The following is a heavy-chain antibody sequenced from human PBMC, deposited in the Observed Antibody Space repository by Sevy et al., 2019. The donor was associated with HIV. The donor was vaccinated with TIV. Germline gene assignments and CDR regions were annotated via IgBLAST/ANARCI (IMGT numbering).Heavy chain of an antibody. CDR3: ARHAREAWRGSGVYYNVTDGFDP. J-gene: IGHJ5*02. V-gene: IGHV3-49*04. Sequence: GGSLRLSCTGSGFNIADYYMTWVRQAPGKGLDWVGFIITKNHGGTPEYGASVKGRFTISRDDSKTTIYLQMHSLKTEDTGIYYCARHAREAWRGSGVYYNVTDGFDPWGQGTLVTVSS. D-gene: IGHD3-10*01. CDR1: GFNIADYY. CDR2: IITKNHGGTP.